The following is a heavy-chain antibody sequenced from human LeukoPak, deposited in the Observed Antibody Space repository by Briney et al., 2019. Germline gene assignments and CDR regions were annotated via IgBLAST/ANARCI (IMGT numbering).Heavy chain of an antibody. J-gene: IGHJ5*02. V-gene: IGHV4-38-2*01. CDR1: GYSISSGYY. Sequence: SETLSLTCAVSGYSISSGYYWGWIRQPPGKGLEWIGSIYHSGSTYYNPYLKSRVTISVDTSKNQFSLKLSSVTAANTAVYYCARHKKTYYDFWSGYYSWFDPWGQGTLVTVSS. CDR2: IYHSGST. CDR3: ARHKKTYYDFWSGYYSWFDP. D-gene: IGHD3-3*01.